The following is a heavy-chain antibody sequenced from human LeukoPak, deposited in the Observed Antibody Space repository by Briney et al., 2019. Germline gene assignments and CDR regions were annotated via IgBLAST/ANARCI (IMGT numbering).Heavy chain of an antibody. Sequence: GESLKISCKGSGYSFTSYWIGWVRQMPGKGLEWMGIIYPGDSDTRYSPSFQGQVTISADKSISTAYLQWSGLKASDTALYFCARSSTSFFSGNDAFDIWGQGTMVTVSS. CDR2: IYPGDSDT. CDR3: ARSSTSFFSGNDAFDI. D-gene: IGHD2-2*01. V-gene: IGHV5-51*01. CDR1: GYSFTSYW. J-gene: IGHJ3*02.